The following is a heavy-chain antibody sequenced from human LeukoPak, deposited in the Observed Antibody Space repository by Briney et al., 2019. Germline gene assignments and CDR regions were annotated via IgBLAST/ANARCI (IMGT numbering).Heavy chain of an antibody. CDR1: GSSISYDYY. V-gene: IGHV4-38-2*02. J-gene: IGHJ4*02. D-gene: IGHD3-10*01. CDR2: THHSGNT. Sequence: SQTLSLTCTVSGSSISYDYYGGWIRQPPGKGLEWMGSTHHSGNTYYNPSFKSRITIQVARSKNHFSLTLDSVTAADTAVYYSTAYCYGYARFQYWGQGTLVTVSS. CDR3: TAYCYGYARFQY.